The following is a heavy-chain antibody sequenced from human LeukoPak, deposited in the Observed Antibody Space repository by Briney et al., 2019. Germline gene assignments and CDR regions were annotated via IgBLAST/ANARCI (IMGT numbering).Heavy chain of an antibody. CDR2: LDVGGST. D-gene: IGHD2-15*01. CDR1: WLSVSGNY. Sequence: GGSLRLSCAGSWLSVSGNYMSWVRQPPGKGPEWVSVLDVGGSTYYADSVKGRFTISRDKSKNTLYLQINSLRAEDTAVYYCARGGNSGGSLRSPFDIWGRGTMVTVSS. J-gene: IGHJ3*02. CDR3: ARGGNSGGSLRSPFDI. V-gene: IGHV3-53*01.